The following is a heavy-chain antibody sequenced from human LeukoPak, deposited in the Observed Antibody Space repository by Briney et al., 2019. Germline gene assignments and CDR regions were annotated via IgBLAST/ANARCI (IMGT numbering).Heavy chain of an antibody. V-gene: IGHV4-4*02. J-gene: IGHJ4*02. CDR1: GGSMTDSDW. Sequence: PSVTVSLTCAISGGSMTDSDWCNWVRQPPGKGLEWIGEGYHTGSIKYNPSLMSRATISLDKSKNQFSLELRSVTAADTAVYYCLRYILSRGLVADYRGQGTPDTVPS. CDR2: GYHTGSI. CDR3: LRYILSRGLVADY. D-gene: IGHD3-10*01.